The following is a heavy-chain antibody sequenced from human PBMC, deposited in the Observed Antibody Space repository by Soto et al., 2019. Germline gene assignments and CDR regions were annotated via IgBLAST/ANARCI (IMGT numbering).Heavy chain of an antibody. CDR2: ITGRGAT. J-gene: IGHJ4*02. D-gene: IGHD4-17*01. V-gene: IGHV3-23*01. CDR1: GFAFTTYV. Sequence: GGSLRLSCAASGFAFTTYVMSWVRQAPGKGLEWVSSITGRGATFYADSVKGRFTISRDNSRNTMYLQMNSLRADDMAVYYCATYRDGNYAPPYDHWGQGTLVTVSS. CDR3: ATYRDGNYAPPYDH.